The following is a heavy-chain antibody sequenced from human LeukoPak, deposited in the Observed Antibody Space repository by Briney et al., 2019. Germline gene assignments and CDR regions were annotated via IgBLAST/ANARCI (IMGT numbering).Heavy chain of an antibody. CDR2: ISWNSGSI. Sequence: GGSLRLSCAASGFNFDDYAMHWVRQAPGKGLEWVSGISWNSGSIGYADSVKGRFTISRDNAKNSLYLQMNSLRAEDTALYYCAKGDDYYDSSGALDYWDQGTLVTVSS. CDR3: AKGDDYYDSSGALDY. D-gene: IGHD3-22*01. V-gene: IGHV3-9*01. J-gene: IGHJ4*02. CDR1: GFNFDDYA.